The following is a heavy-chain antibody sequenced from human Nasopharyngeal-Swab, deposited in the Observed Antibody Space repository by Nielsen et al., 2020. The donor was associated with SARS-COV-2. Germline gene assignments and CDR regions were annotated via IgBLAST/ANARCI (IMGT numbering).Heavy chain of an antibody. Sequence: SLKISCAASGFTFSSYGMHWVRQAPGKGLEWVAVIWYDGSNKYYADSVKGRFTISRDNSKNTLYLQMNSLRAEDTAVYYCARYSGSYPDYWGQGTLVTVSS. V-gene: IGHV3-33*01. D-gene: IGHD1-26*01. CDR1: GFTFSSYG. CDR3: ARYSGSYPDY. CDR2: IWYDGSNK. J-gene: IGHJ4*02.